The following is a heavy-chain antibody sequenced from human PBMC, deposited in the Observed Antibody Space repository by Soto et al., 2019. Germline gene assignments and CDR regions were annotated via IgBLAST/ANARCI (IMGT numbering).Heavy chain of an antibody. CDR3: ARSVEGHFDY. D-gene: IGHD6-19*01. CDR2: ITSDTNTI. Sequence: EVQLVESGGGLVQPGGSLRLTCVASGFPFSIYSMNWVRQAPGKGLECSSYITSDTNTIKYADSVKGRFTISRDNAKTLVSLQMNSLRDEDTAVSFCARSVEGHFDYWGQGTVVTVSS. J-gene: IGHJ4*02. V-gene: IGHV3-48*02. CDR1: GFPFSIYS.